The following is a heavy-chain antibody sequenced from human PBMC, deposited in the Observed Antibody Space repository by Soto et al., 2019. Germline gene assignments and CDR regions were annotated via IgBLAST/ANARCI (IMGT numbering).Heavy chain of an antibody. CDR3: AAAVPAEYVFPYYYMDV. CDR2: IYYSGCA. V-gene: IGHV4-59*02. CDR1: GDSVTSHY. J-gene: IGHJ6*03. Sequence: SETLSLTCSFSGDSVTSHYLTWIRQSPEKGLEWIGYIYYSGCAHYNPSLKSRVTFSVDTSKNQVSLKLSSVTAADTGVYYCAAAVPAEYVFPYYYMDVWGKGTTVTVSS. D-gene: IGHD3-16*01.